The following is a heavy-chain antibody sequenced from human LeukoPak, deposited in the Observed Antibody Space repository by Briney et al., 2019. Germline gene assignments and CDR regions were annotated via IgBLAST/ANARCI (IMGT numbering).Heavy chain of an antibody. D-gene: IGHD2-2*01. J-gene: IGHJ6*02. CDR1: GFTFSGSA. CDR3: TTRQLPSDV. CDR2: IRSKANSYAT. V-gene: IGHV3-73*01. Sequence: GGSLRLSCAASGFTFSGSAMHWVRQASGKGLEWVGRIRSKANSYATAYAASVKGRFTISRDDSKNTAYLQMNSLKTEDTAVYYCTTRQLPSDVWGQGTTVTVSS.